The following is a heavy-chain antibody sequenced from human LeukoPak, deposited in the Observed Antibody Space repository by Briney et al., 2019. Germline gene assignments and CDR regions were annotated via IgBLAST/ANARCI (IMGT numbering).Heavy chain of an antibody. D-gene: IGHD3-3*01. CDR1: GGSISSGDYY. CDR2: IYYSGST. J-gene: IGHJ4*02. Sequence: SETLSLTCTVSGGSISSGDYYWSWIRQPPGKGLEWIGYIYYSGSTYYNPSLKSRVTISVDTSKNQFSLKLSSVTAADTAVYYCARGYYDFWSGYSSYYFDYWGQGTLVTVSS. CDR3: ARGYYDFWSGYSSYYFDY. V-gene: IGHV4-30-4*02.